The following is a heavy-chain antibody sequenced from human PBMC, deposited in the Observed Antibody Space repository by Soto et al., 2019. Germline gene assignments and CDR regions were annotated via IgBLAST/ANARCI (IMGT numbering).Heavy chain of an antibody. CDR3: AKNRGRDY. CDR2: ISSDSTYI. CDR1: GFTFSSYG. Sequence: EVQLVESGGGLVKPGGSLRLSCAASGFTFSSYGMNWVRQAPGKGLEWGSSISSDSTYIYYAESVKGRFTISRDNAKNSLSLQMNSLRVEDTAVYYCAKNRGRDYWGQGTLVTVSS. D-gene: IGHD3-10*01. J-gene: IGHJ4*02. V-gene: IGHV3-21*01.